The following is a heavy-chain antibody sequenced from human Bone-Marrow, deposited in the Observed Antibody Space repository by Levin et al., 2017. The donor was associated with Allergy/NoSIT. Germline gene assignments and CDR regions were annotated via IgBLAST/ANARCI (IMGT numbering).Heavy chain of an antibody. V-gene: IGHV2-5*02. CDR2: IYWDDDK. D-gene: IGHD3-10*01. CDR3: AHRNTFGSGSYFFDF. J-gene: IGHJ4*02. Sequence: SGPTLVKTTQTLTLTCTFSGFSLSTSGMGVAWIRQPPGKAPEWLAVIYWDDDKRYSPSLKTRLTITKDTSKNQVVLTMTNMDPVDTATYYCAHRNTFGSGSYFFDFWGQGTLVTVSS. CDR1: GFSLSTSGMG.